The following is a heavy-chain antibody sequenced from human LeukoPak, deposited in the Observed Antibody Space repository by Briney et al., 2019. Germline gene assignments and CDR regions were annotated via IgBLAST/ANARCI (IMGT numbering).Heavy chain of an antibody. J-gene: IGHJ6*02. D-gene: IGHD5-18*01. Sequence: ASVKVSCKLSGYTLTELSMHWVRQAPGKGREWMGGFDPEDGETIYAQKFQGRVTMTEDTSTDTAYMELSSLRSEDTAVYYCATEKVGRRGIQLWLYYGMDVWGQGTTVTVSS. CDR2: FDPEDGET. CDR3: ATEKVGRRGIQLWLYYGMDV. CDR1: GYTLTELS. V-gene: IGHV1-24*01.